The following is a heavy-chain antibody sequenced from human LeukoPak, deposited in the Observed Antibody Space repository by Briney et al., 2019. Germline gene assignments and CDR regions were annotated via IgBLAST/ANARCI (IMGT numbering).Heavy chain of an antibody. D-gene: IGHD5-24*01. Sequence: PGGSLRLSCAASGFTFSSYGMHWVRQAPRKGLEWVAFIGYDGSNKYYADSVKGRFTISRDNSKNTLYLQMNSLRAEDTAVYYCAKDGDGPFDYWGQGTLVTVSS. J-gene: IGHJ4*02. CDR1: GFTFSSYG. CDR2: IGYDGSNK. CDR3: AKDGDGPFDY. V-gene: IGHV3-30*02.